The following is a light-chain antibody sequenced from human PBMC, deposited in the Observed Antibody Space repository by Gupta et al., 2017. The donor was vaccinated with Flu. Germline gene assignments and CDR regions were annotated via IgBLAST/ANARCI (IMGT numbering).Light chain of an antibody. J-gene: IGLJ2*01. CDR3: QVWDSSSDHVV. CDR2: TDI. V-gene: IGLV3-21*02. Sequence: SYVLTQPPSVSVAPGQTARITCGGDNIGRKRVHWYQQRPGQAPVLVVSTDIDRPSGIPDRFSGSNSGNTPTLTISRVEAGDEADYYCQVWDSSSDHVVFGGGTKLTVL. CDR1: NIGRKR.